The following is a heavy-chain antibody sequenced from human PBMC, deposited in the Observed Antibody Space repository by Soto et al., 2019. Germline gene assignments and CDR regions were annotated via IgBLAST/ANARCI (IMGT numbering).Heavy chain of an antibody. CDR3: ARDRYSSGWLDAFDI. V-gene: IGHV3-53*04. Sequence: EVQLVESGGGLVQPGGSLRLSCAASGFTVSSNYMSWVRQAPGKGLEWVSVIFTGGSTHYADSVKGRFTISRHSSKNTVYLQMNSLRAEDTAVYYCARDRYSSGWLDAFDIWGQGTMVTVSS. CDR1: GFTVSSNY. CDR2: IFTGGST. D-gene: IGHD6-19*01. J-gene: IGHJ3*02.